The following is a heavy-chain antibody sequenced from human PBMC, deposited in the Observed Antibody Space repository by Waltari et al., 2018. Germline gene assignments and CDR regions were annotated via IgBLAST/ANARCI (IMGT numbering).Heavy chain of an antibody. Sequence: QVQLQQWGAGLLKPSETLSLPCAVYGGSFRGYYWTWIRRPPGKGPEWSGEINHSGSTNYNPSLKSRVTISGDTSKNQFSLKLGSVTAADTAVYYCARRYYGSGSYHFDYWGQGTLVTVSS. D-gene: IGHD3-10*01. J-gene: IGHJ4*02. CDR3: ARRYYGSGSYHFDY. V-gene: IGHV4-34*01. CDR1: GGSFRGYY. CDR2: INHSGST.